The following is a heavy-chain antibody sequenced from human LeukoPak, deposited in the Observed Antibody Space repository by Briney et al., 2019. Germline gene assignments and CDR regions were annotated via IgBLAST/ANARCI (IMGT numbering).Heavy chain of an antibody. CDR2: INAGNGNT. J-gene: IGHJ5*02. CDR3: ARVGYSSGWPYNWFDP. D-gene: IGHD6-19*01. CDR1: GYTFTSYA. V-gene: IGHV1-3*01. Sequence: GASVKVSCKASGYTFTSYAMHWVRQAPGQRREWMGWINAGNGNTKYSQKFQGRVTITRDTSASTAYMELSSLRSEDTAVYSCARVGYSSGWPYNWFDPWGQGTLVTVSS.